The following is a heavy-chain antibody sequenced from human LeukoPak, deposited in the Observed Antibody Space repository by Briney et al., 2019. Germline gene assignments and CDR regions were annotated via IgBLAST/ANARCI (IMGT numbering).Heavy chain of an antibody. CDR1: GGTFSSYA. Sequence: SVKVSCKAPGGTFSSYAISWVRQAPGQGLEWMGRIIPIFGTANYAQKFQGRVTITTDESTSTAYMEMSSLRSEDTAVYYCARDRGIQLWSETFDYWGQGTLVTVSS. J-gene: IGHJ4*02. CDR2: IIPIFGTA. D-gene: IGHD5-18*01. V-gene: IGHV1-69*05. CDR3: ARDRGIQLWSETFDY.